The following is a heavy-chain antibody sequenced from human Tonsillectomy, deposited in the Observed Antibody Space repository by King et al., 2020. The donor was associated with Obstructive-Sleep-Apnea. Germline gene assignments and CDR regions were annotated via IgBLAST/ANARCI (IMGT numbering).Heavy chain of an antibody. CDR1: GGSFSGYY. CDR3: ARSRPYYNWFDP. V-gene: IGHV4-34*12. J-gene: IGHJ5*02. D-gene: IGHD3-10*01. CDR2: ILESGST. Sequence: VQLQQWGAGLLKPSETLSLTCAVYGGSFSGYYWSWIRQPPGKGLEWIAEILESGSTNYNSSLKSRVTLSIDTSKNHFSLTLSSVTAADTAVYYCARSRPYYNWFDPWGQGTLVTVSS.